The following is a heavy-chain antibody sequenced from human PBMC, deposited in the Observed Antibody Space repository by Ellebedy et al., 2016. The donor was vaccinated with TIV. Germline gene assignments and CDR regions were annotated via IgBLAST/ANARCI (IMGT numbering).Heavy chain of an antibody. CDR2: INHSGST. CDR1: GGSFSDYY. V-gene: IGHV4-34*01. Sequence: MPSETLSLTCAVSGGSFSDYYWSWIRQPPGKGLEWIGEINHSGSTNYSPSLKCRVTMSVDTSKNQFSLKLSFASAADTALYYCARVGEYYDSSGYYPHHLDYWGHGTLVTVSS. CDR3: ARVGEYYDSSGYYPHHLDY. J-gene: IGHJ4*01. D-gene: IGHD3-22*01.